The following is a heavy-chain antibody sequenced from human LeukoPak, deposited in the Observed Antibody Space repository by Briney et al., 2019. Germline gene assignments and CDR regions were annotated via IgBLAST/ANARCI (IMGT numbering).Heavy chain of an antibody. Sequence: GASVKVSCKASGYIFTSYGISWVRQAPGQGLEWLGWINTYKANTNYAQKLQGRVTMTTDTSTNTAYMELRSLRSGDTAVYYCARVKGGDSRDYWGQGTLVTVSS. CDR2: INTYKANT. CDR1: GYIFTSYG. CDR3: ARVKGGDSRDY. D-gene: IGHD2-21*02. J-gene: IGHJ4*02. V-gene: IGHV1-18*01.